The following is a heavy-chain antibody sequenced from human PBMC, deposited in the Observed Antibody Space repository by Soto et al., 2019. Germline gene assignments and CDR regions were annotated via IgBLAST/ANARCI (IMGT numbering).Heavy chain of an antibody. J-gene: IGHJ6*02. CDR2: IRQDGSEK. CDR1: GFTFSSYW. Sequence: EVQLVESGGGLVQPGGSLRLSCAASGFTFSSYWMSWVRQAPGKGLEWVANIRQDGSEKYYVDSVKGRFTISRDNAKNSLYLQMNSLRAEDTAVYYCARDSVAGPYYYGMDVWGQGTTVTVSS. V-gene: IGHV3-7*01. D-gene: IGHD6-19*01. CDR3: ARDSVAGPYYYGMDV.